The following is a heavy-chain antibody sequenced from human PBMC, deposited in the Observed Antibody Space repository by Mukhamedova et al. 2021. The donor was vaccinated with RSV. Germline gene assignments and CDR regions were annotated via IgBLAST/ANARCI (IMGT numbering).Heavy chain of an antibody. CDR2: VDPEDGET. D-gene: IGHD2-2*01. J-gene: IGHJ5*02. CDR3: ATVGCSSTSCSVGWFDP. V-gene: IGHV1-69-2*01. Sequence: GKGLEWMGLVDPEDGETIYAEKFQGRVTITADTSTDTAYMELSSLRSEDTAVYYCATVGCSSTSCSVGWFDPWGHGTLVTVSS.